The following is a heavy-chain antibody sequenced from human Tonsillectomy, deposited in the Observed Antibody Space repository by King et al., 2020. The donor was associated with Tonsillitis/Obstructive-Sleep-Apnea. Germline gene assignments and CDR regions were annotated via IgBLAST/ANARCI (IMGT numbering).Heavy chain of an antibody. D-gene: IGHD4-17*01. CDR2: INTNTVNP. V-gene: IGHV7-4-1*02. CDR3: ASLSSPDYGDFDY. CDR1: GYTFTFYS. Sequence: QLVQSGSELKKPGASVKVSCKASGYTFTFYSMNWVRHAPGQGLEWMGWINTNTVNPTYAQGFTGRFVFSLDTSVSTAYLHISSLKAEDTAVYYCASLSSPDYGDFDYWGQGTLVTVSS. J-gene: IGHJ4*02.